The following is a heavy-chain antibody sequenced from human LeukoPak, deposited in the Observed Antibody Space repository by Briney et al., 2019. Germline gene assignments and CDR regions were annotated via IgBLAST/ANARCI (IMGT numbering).Heavy chain of an antibody. CDR2: INPKSGGT. CDR1: GYTFTDYY. D-gene: IGHD3-22*01. J-gene: IGHJ4*02. Sequence: ASVKVSCKASGYTFTDYYLHWVRQAPGQGPEWMGWINPKSGGTYSAQTFQGRVTMTRDTSISTAYMELSSLISDDTAVYYCARDRREYYYDSDNYHYDYWGQGTLVTVSS. V-gene: IGHV1-2*02. CDR3: ARDRREYYYDSDNYHYDY.